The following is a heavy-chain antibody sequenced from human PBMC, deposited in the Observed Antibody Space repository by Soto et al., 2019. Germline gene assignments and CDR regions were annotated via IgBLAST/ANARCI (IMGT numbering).Heavy chain of an antibody. V-gene: IGHV4-59*01. CDR2: IYYTEKT. CDR1: GGSISSYY. D-gene: IGHD2-15*01. J-gene: IGHJ6*02. Sequence: QVQLQQSGPGLVKPSETLSLTCTVSGGSISSYYWSWIRQPPGKGLDWIGYIYYTEKTNHNPSLKSRVTISVYTSKYQFSLKLRSVTAADTGVYFCARARFQLLHPYYYGMDVWGQGTAVTVSS. CDR3: ARARFQLLHPYYYGMDV.